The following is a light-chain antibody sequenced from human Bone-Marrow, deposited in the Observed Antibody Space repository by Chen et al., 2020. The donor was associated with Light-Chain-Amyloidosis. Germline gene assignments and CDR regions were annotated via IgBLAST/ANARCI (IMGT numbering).Light chain of an antibody. V-gene: IGKV3-15*01. CDR3: QQYNNWPPWT. CDR1: QIVSRN. CDR2: GAS. J-gene: IGKJ1*01. Sequence: EIVMTQSPATLSVSPGERSTLSCRTSQIVSRNLAWYQQKPGQAPRLLIYGASTRATGIPARFSGSGSGTEFTLTISSLQSEDLAVYYCQQYNNWPPWTFGQGTKVEIK.